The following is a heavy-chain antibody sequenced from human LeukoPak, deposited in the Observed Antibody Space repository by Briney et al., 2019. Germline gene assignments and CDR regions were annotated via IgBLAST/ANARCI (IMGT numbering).Heavy chain of an antibody. Sequence: PGGSLRLSCAASGFTFSSYAMHWVRQAPGQRLEWMGWINAGNGNTKYSQKFQGRVTITRDTSASTAYMELSSLRSEDTAVYYCARGPRGGQPGSGWYIPFGYWGQGTLVTVPS. D-gene: IGHD6-19*01. J-gene: IGHJ4*02. CDR1: GFTFSSYA. CDR2: INAGNGNT. V-gene: IGHV1-3*01. CDR3: ARGPRGGQPGSGWYIPFGY.